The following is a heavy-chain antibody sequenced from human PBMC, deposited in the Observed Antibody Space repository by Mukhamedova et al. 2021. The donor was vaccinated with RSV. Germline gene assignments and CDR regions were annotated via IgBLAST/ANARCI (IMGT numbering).Heavy chain of an antibody. Sequence: GSTTYYADSVKGRVIISRDNAQNSLFLQLNSLRVEDTGVYYCARGRGVRIAPGRGYFLHWGQGTLVSVSS. D-gene: IGHD6-25*01. CDR2: GSTT. V-gene: IGHV3-48*03. J-gene: IGHJ1*01. CDR3: ARGRGVRIAPGRGYFLH.